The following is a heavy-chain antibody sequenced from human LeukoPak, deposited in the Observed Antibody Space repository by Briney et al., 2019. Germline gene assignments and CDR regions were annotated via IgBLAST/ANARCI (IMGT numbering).Heavy chain of an antibody. D-gene: IGHD6-13*01. CDR1: GFTFSSYG. Sequence: GGSLRLSCAASGFTFSSYGMHWVRQAPGKGLEWVAFIRYDGSNKYYADSVKGRFTISRDNSKNTLYLQMNSLGAEDTAVYYCAKDSSSWNPHFDYWGQGTLVTVSS. CDR2: IRYDGSNK. CDR3: AKDSSSWNPHFDY. V-gene: IGHV3-30*02. J-gene: IGHJ4*02.